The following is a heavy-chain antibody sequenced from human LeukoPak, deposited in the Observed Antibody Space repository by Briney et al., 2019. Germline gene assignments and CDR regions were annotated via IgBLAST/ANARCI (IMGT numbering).Heavy chain of an antibody. CDR1: GGSISSYY. D-gene: IGHD3-22*01. J-gene: IGHJ3*02. CDR3: ASSHYYDSSGYFAKEAFDI. V-gene: IGHV4-59*08. CDR2: IYYSGST. Sequence: SETLSLTCTVSGGSISSYYWSWIRQPPGKGLEWIGYIYYSGSTNYNPSLKSRVTISVDTSKNQFSLKLSSVTAVDTAVYYCASSHYYDSSGYFAKEAFDIWGQGTMVTVSS.